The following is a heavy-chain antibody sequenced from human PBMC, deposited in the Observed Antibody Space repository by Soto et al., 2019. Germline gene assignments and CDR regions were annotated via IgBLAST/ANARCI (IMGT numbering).Heavy chain of an antibody. V-gene: IGHV1-69*06. CDR2: ITPVFGTP. J-gene: IGHJ6*02. D-gene: IGHD3-10*01. CDR3: ARDLPSLEVRSYGMDV. Sequence: GASVKVSCKVSGGTFSSYHFSWVRQAPGQGLEWMGGITPVFGTPDYAQKFQGRVTVTADRSTNTAYMELSRLTSEDTAVYYCARDLPSLEVRSYGMDVWGQGTTVTVSS. CDR1: GGTFSSYH.